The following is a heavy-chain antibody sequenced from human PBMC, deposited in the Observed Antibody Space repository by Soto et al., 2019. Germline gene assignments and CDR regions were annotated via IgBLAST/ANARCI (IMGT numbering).Heavy chain of an antibody. CDR1: GYTFTSYA. J-gene: IGHJ6*02. D-gene: IGHD6-13*01. CDR2: INAGNGNT. V-gene: IGHV1-3*01. CDR3: ARDPYATAAGVYYYGMDV. Sequence: ASVKVSCKASGYTFTSYAMHWVRQAPGQRLEWMGWINAGNGNTKYSQKFQGRVTITRDTSASTAYMELSSLRSEDTAVYYCARDPYATAAGVYYYGMDVWGQGTTVTVSS.